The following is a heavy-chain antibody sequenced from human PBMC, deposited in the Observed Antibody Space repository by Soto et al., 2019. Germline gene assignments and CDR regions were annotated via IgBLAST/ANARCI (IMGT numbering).Heavy chain of an antibody. V-gene: IGHV1-69*02. CDR1: GGTFSSYP. CDR2: IIPILYIT. J-gene: IGHJ4*02. D-gene: IGHD1-7*01. Sequence: SVKVSCKASGGTFSSYPISWVRQAPGQGLEWMGRIIPILYITDYAQRFQCRVTITADKSTSTAYMELSSLSSDGTAVYYCARPTSTGTTSGYYFDYWGQGTLVTVSS. CDR3: ARPTSTGTTSGYYFDY.